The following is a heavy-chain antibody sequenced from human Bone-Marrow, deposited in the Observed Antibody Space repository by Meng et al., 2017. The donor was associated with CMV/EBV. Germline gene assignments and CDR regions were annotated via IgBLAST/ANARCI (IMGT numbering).Heavy chain of an antibody. V-gene: IGHV4-34*01. D-gene: IGHD1-26*01. CDR1: GGSFSGYY. Sequence: ESLKISCAVYGGSFSGYYWSWIRQPPGKGLEWIGSIYYSGSTYYNPSLKSRVTISVDTSKNQFSLKLSSVTAADTAVYYCAGPDDMGSSPHDPFDIWGQGTMVTVSS. CDR2: IYYSGST. CDR3: AGPDDMGSSPHDPFDI. J-gene: IGHJ3*02.